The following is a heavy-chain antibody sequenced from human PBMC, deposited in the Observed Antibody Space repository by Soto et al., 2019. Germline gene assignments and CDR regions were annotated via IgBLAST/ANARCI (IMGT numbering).Heavy chain of an antibody. V-gene: IGHV1-18*01. D-gene: IGHD6-19*01. Sequence: QDQLVQSGVEVKKPGASVKVSCKASGYSFTNYGITWVRQAPGQGFGWMGWISAYNGNTKYAQKLQGRVTMTTDASTSTAYLALRSLTSDDTAVYYCARDRGVAPPVAGNTHYYYYMDVWGKGTTVTVSS. CDR1: GYSFTNYG. CDR3: ARDRGVAPPVAGNTHYYYYMDV. CDR2: ISAYNGNT. J-gene: IGHJ6*03.